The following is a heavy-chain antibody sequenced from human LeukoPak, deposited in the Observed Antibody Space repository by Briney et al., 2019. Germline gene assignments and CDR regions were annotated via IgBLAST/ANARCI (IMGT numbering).Heavy chain of an antibody. V-gene: IGHV3-7*01. CDR1: GFTFSSYW. CDR2: IKQDGSEK. Sequence: GGSLRLSCAASGFTFSSYWMSWVRQAPVKGLEWVANIKQDGSEKYYVDSVKGRFTISRDNAKNSLYLQMNSLRAEDTAVYYCARVYPWYSGSFTFDYWGQGTLVTVSS. CDR3: ARVYPWYSGSFTFDY. J-gene: IGHJ4*02. D-gene: IGHD1-26*01.